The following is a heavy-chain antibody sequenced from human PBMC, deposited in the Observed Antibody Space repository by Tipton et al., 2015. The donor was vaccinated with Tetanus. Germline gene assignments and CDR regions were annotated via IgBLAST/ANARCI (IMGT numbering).Heavy chain of an antibody. J-gene: IGHJ4*02. D-gene: IGHD1-26*01. CDR2: ISSNSNYI. CDR1: GFDFNTYS. V-gene: IGHV3-21*01. Sequence: QLVQSGGGLVRPGGYRRLSCTASGFDFNTYSLNWVRQAPGRGLEWVSSISSNSNYIAYAESVKGRFTVSRDNAKSSLYLQMNSLRDEDTAVYYCARGLPREPFYFDYWGQGKQVSVSS. CDR3: ARGLPREPFYFDY.